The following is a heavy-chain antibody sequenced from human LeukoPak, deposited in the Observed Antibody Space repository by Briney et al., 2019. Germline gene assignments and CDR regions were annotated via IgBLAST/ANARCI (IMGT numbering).Heavy chain of an antibody. CDR1: GGSISSYY. D-gene: IGHD3-22*01. CDR2: IYYSGST. J-gene: IGHJ3*02. CDR3: ARVTYYYDSSGYYSAFDI. V-gene: IGHV4-59*01. Sequence: ASETLSLTCTVSGGSISSYYWSWIRQPPGKGLEWIGYIYYSGSTNYNPSLKSRVTISVDTSKNQFSLKLSSVTAADTAVYYCARVTYYYDSSGYYSAFDIWGQGTMVTVSS.